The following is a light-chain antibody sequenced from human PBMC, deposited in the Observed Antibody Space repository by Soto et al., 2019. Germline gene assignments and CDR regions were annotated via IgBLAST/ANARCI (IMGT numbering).Light chain of an antibody. Sequence: QSVLTQHASMSGSPGQSITITCIGTSSDVGAYDYVSWYQHHPGKVPRLIICEVTKRPSGVSHRFSGSKSGNTASLTISGLQADDEADYHCSSYTRNSALVFGGGTKVTVL. CDR1: SSDVGAYDY. CDR3: SSYTRNSALV. J-gene: IGLJ2*01. V-gene: IGLV2-14*01. CDR2: EVT.